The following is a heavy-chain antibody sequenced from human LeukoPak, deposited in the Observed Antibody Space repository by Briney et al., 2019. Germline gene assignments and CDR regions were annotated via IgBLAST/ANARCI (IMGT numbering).Heavy chain of an antibody. J-gene: IGHJ4*02. CDR3: ARRVYNWNYGGYFDY. Sequence: ASVKVSCKASVGTFSSYAISWVRQAPGQGLEWMGGIIPIFGTANYTQKFQGRVTITADESTSTAYMELSSLRSEDTAVYYCARRVYNWNYGGYFDYWGQGTLVTVSS. CDR2: IIPIFGTA. CDR1: VGTFSSYA. D-gene: IGHD1-7*01. V-gene: IGHV1-69*13.